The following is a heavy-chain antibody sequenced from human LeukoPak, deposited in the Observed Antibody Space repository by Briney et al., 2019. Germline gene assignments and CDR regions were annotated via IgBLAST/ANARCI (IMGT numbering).Heavy chain of an antibody. CDR3: AKDLYGGNSERIY. J-gene: IGHJ4*02. CDR1: GFTFSSYG. D-gene: IGHD4-23*01. V-gene: IGHV3-30*18. Sequence: GGSLRLSCAASGFTFSSYGMHRVRQAPGKGLEWVAVISYDGSNKYYAGSVKGRFTISRDNSKNTLYLQMNSLRAEDTAVYYCAKDLYGGNSERIYWGQGTLVTVSS. CDR2: ISYDGSNK.